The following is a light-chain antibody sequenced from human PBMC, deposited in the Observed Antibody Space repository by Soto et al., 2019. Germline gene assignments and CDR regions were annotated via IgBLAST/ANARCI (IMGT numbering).Light chain of an antibody. V-gene: IGLV1-40*01. J-gene: IGLJ3*02. CDR1: SSNIGADYD. CDR3: CSFAGNYAWV. Sequence: QSVLTQPPSLSEAPGQRVTIYCTGSSSNIGADYDVHWYQQLPGKAPKLLIYGNNIRPSGVPDRFSGSKSGNTASLTISGLQADDEAHYYCCSFAGNYAWVFGGGTKLTVL. CDR2: GNN.